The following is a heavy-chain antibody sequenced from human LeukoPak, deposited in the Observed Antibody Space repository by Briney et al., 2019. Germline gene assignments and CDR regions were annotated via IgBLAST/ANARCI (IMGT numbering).Heavy chain of an antibody. CDR1: GGSISSGDYY. CDR2: IYYSGST. CDR3: ARDTTVDAFDI. D-gene: IGHD4-17*01. V-gene: IGHV4-30-4*01. Sequence: SETLSLTCTVSGGSISSGDYYWRWIRQPPGTGLEWIGYIYYSGSTYYNPSLKSRVTISVDTSKNQFSLKLSSVTAADTAVYYCARDTTVDAFDIWGQGTMVTVSS. J-gene: IGHJ3*02.